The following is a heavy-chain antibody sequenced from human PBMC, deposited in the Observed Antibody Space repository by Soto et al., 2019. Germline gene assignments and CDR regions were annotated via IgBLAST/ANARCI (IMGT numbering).Heavy chain of an antibody. CDR3: AKAHTMKQWLVETFDY. CDR2: ISGSGGST. D-gene: IGHD6-19*01. CDR1: GFTFSSYA. Sequence: GGSLRLSCAASGFTFSSYAMSWVRQAPGKGLEWVSAISGSGGSTYYADSVKGRFTISRDNSKNTLYLQMNSLRAEDTAVYYCAKAHTMKQWLVETFDYWGQGTLVTISS. J-gene: IGHJ4*02. V-gene: IGHV3-23*01.